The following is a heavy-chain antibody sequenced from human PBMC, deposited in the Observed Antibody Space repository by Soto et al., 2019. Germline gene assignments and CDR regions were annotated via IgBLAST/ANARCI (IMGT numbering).Heavy chain of an antibody. V-gene: IGHV3-7*03. J-gene: IGHJ5*02. CDR1: GVTFTDYW. CDR3: GIDAVIRGYYNWFDP. D-gene: IGHD3-10*01. Sequence: EVQLVESGGGLVQPGGSLRLSCAASGVTFTDYWMSWVRQAPGKGLEWVANIKQDGSGKYYVDSVKARLTISRDNAKNALYLQMNSLRTEDTAGYYCGIDAVIRGYYNWFDPWGQGTRVTVSS. CDR2: IKQDGSGK.